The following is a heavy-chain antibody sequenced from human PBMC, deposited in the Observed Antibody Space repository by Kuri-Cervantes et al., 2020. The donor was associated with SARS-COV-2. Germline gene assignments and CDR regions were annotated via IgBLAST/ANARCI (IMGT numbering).Heavy chain of an antibody. CDR1: GFTFSNYG. D-gene: IGHD3-10*01. CDR3: AKAVRGHYASGSRDTGGMDA. CDR2: TSYDGTIR. Sequence: GGSLRLSCVVSGFTFSNYGMHWVRQAPGKGLEWVAVTSYDGTIRHYADSVKGRFTISRDNSRNTVDLQMNSLRGDDTAVYYCAKAVRGHYASGSRDTGGMDAWGQGAWSPSPQ. V-gene: IGHV3-30*18. J-gene: IGHJ6*01.